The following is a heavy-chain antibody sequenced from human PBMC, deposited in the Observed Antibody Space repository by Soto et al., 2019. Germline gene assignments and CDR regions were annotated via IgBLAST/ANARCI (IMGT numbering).Heavy chain of an antibody. V-gene: IGHV3-33*01. J-gene: IGHJ6*02. D-gene: IGHD3-3*01. CDR2: IWYDGSNK. CDR1: GFTFSSYG. CDR3: ARDQRELALGVVKGQYYYYGMDV. Sequence: TGGSLRLSCAASGFTFSSYGMHWVRQAPGKGLEWVAVIWYDGSNKYYADSVKGRFTISRDNSKNTLYLQMNSLRAEDTAVYYCARDQRELALGVVKGQYYYYGMDVWGQGTTVTVSS.